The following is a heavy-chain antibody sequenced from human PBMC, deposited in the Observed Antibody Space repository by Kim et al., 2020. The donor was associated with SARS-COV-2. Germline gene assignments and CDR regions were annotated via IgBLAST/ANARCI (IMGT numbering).Heavy chain of an antibody. CDR3: ARAYCGGDCYHTFDY. Sequence: VKGRFTIARDNAKNSLYLQMNSLRAEDTAVYYCARAYCGGDCYHTFDYWGQGTLVTVSS. V-gene: IGHV3-21*01. J-gene: IGHJ4*02. D-gene: IGHD2-21*02.